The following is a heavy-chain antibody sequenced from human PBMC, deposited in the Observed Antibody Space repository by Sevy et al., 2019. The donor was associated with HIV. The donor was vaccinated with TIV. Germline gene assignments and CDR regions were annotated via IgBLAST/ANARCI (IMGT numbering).Heavy chain of an antibody. V-gene: IGHV4-34*01. D-gene: IGHD6-13*01. CDR2: INHSGST. Sequence: SETLSLTCAVYGGSFSGYYWSWIRQPPGKGLEWIGEINHSGSTNYNPSLKSRVTISVDTSKNQFSLKLSSVTAADTAVYYCARGPGSSWQSRGGYFDYWGQGTLVTVSS. J-gene: IGHJ4*02. CDR3: ARGPGSSWQSRGGYFDY. CDR1: GGSFSGYY.